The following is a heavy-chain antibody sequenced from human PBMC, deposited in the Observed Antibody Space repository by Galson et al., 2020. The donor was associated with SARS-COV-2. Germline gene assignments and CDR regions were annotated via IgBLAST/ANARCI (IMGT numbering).Heavy chain of an antibody. J-gene: IGHJ4*02. Sequence: GGSLRLSCAASGFTVSSNYMNWVRQAPGKGLEWVAVIYFDGSTYSADAVKGRFTVSRDSSKNTVFLQMNSLRPEDTAVYYCARAIPGITGTSPVHWGQGTLVTVSS. D-gene: IGHD1-20*01. CDR2: IYFDGST. CDR1: GFTVSSNY. CDR3: ARAIPGITGTSPVH. V-gene: IGHV3-66*02.